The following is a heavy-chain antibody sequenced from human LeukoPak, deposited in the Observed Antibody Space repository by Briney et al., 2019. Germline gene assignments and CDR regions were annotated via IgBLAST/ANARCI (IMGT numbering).Heavy chain of an antibody. CDR3: AKSPEPYNWNYFDY. V-gene: IGHV3-30*02. CDR2: IRYDGSNK. CDR1: GFTLSSYG. D-gene: IGHD1-20*01. Sequence: PGGSLRLSCAASGFTLSSYGMHWVRQAPGKGLEWVAFIRYDGSNKYYADSVKGRFTISRDNSKNTLYLQMNSLRAEDTAVYYCAKSPEPYNWNYFDYWGQGTLVTVSS. J-gene: IGHJ4*02.